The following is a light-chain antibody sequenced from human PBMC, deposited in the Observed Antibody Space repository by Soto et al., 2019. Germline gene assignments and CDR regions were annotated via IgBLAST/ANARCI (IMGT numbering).Light chain of an antibody. CDR2: EVT. V-gene: IGLV2-14*01. CDR1: SRDIGGYNY. CDR3: SSYTSSRTLV. Sequence: QSVLAQPASVSGSLGQSITVSCTGTSRDIGGYNYVSWYQQYPGTAPKLMIYEVTDRPSGVSNRFSGSKPGNTASLTISGLQADDEAEYYCSSYTSSRTLVFGTGTKVTVL. J-gene: IGLJ1*01.